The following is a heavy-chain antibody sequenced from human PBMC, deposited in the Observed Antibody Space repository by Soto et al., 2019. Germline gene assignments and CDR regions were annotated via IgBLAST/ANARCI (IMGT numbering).Heavy chain of an antibody. Sequence: GSLRRSCAASGFTFSSYAMHWVRQAPGKGLEWVAVISYYGSNKYYADSVKVRFTISRDNSKNTLYLQMNSLRAEDTAVYYCARDGGVQLWFFDYWGQGTLVTVSS. CDR3: ARDGGVQLWFFDY. CDR1: GFTFSSYA. J-gene: IGHJ4*02. V-gene: IGHV3-30-3*01. CDR2: ISYYGSNK. D-gene: IGHD5-18*01.